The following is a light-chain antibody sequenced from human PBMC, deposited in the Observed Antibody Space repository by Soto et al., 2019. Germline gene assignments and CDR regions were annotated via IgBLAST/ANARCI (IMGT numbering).Light chain of an antibody. J-gene: IGKJ1*01. CDR1: QSVSNN. CDR3: QQYNNWPPWT. CDR2: GAS. Sequence: IVLTQSPGTLSLSTGERATLSCRASQSVSNNYLAWYQQKPGQAPRLLIYGASTRATGIPARFSGSGSGTEFTLTISSLQSEDFAVYYCQQYNNWPPWTFGQGTKVDI. V-gene: IGKV3-15*01.